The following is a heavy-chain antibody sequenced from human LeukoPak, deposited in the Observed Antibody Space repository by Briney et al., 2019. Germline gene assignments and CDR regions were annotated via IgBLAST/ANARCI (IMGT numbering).Heavy chain of an antibody. V-gene: IGHV1-69*13. CDR1: GGTFSSYG. D-gene: IGHD2-15*01. CDR3: ARTGENPPAATLYGMDV. Sequence: ASVKVSCKASGGTFSSYGISWVRQAPGQGLEWMGGIIPIFGTANYAQKFQGRVTITADESTSTAYMELSSLRSEDTAVYYCARTGENPPAATLYGMDVWGQGTTVTVSS. CDR2: IIPIFGTA. J-gene: IGHJ6*02.